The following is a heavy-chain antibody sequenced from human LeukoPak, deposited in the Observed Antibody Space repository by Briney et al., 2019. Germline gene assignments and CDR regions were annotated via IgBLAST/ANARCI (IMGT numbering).Heavy chain of an antibody. CDR2: INHSGST. Sequence: PSETLSLTCAVYGGSFSGYYWSWIRQPPGKGLEWIGEINHSGSTNYNPSLKSRVTIPVDTSKNQFSLKLSSVTAADTAVYHCASAMVRGVIIRRGLDYWGQGTLVTVSS. CDR3: ASAMVRGVIIRRGLDY. V-gene: IGHV4-34*01. CDR1: GGSFSGYY. D-gene: IGHD3-10*01. J-gene: IGHJ4*02.